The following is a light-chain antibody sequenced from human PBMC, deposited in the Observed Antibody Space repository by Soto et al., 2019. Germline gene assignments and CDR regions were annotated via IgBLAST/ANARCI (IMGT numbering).Light chain of an antibody. J-gene: IGKJ2*01. CDR1: QSISSSY. Sequence: EIVLTQSPCTLSLAPGERATLSCRASQSISSSYLAWYQQKPGQAPRLLIYAASSRATGIPDRFSGSGSGTDFNLTISRLEPEDVAVYYCQQYGSSSYTFGQGTQLEIK. CDR3: QQYGSSSYT. CDR2: AAS. V-gene: IGKV3-20*01.